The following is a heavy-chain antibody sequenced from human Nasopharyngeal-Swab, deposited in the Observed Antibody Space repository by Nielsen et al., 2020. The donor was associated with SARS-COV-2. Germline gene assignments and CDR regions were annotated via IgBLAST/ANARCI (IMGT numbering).Heavy chain of an antibody. CDR3: AKDVRLRGYYYAMDV. CDR2: ISGDGSNT. Sequence: GESLKISCAASGFTLSSYWMHWVRQAPGKGLVWVSRISGDGSNTFYADSVKGRFTISRDNAKNTLYLQMNSLRAEDTAVYYCAKDVRLRGYYYAMDVWGQGTTVTVSS. J-gene: IGHJ6*02. V-gene: IGHV3-74*01. D-gene: IGHD5-12*01. CDR1: GFTLSSYW.